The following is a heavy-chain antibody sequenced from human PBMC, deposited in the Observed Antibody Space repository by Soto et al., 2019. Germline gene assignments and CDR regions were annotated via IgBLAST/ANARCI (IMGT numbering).Heavy chain of an antibody. CDR2: IYFSGST. V-gene: IGHV4-39*01. J-gene: IGHJ4*02. CDR1: GVSITNTSYY. CDR3: ARHGSY. Sequence: QLQLQESGPGLVKPSETLSLTCTVSGVSITNTSYYWGWIRQPPGKGLEWIGTIYFSGSTFYNPSLKSRLTISVGTSKNQFSLRLSSVTAADTAVYYCARHGSYWGQGTLVAVSS.